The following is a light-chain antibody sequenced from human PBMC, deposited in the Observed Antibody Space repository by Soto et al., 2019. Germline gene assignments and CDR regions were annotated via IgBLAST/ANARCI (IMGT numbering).Light chain of an antibody. J-gene: IGLJ1*01. CDR2: AVS. CDR3: SSNAGSNNFV. Sequence: QSALTQPPSASGSPGQSATISCTGTSSDVGASHYVSWYQQHPGKAPKLMIFAVSKRPSGVPDRFSGSTSGNTASLTVSGLQAEDAADYYCSSNAGSNNFVFGSGTKVTVL. V-gene: IGLV2-8*01. CDR1: SSDVGASHY.